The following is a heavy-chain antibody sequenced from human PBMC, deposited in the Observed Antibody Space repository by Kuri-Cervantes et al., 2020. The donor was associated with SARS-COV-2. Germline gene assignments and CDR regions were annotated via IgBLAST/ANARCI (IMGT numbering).Heavy chain of an antibody. Sequence: GESLKISCAASGFTVSSNYMSWVRQAPGKGLEWVSAISGSGGSTYYADSVKGRFTISRDSSKNTLYLQMNSLRAADTAVYYCASLAFGMGFLEWGYYFDYWGQGTLVTVSS. J-gene: IGHJ4*02. CDR3: ASLAFGMGFLEWGYYFDY. V-gene: IGHV3-23*01. CDR1: GFTVSSNY. CDR2: ISGSGGST. D-gene: IGHD3-3*01.